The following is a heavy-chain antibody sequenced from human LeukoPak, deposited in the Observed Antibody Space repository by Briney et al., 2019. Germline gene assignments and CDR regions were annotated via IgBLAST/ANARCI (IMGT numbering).Heavy chain of an antibody. CDR3: ARDASGWYDY. CDR2: ISSSSSTI. D-gene: IGHD6-19*01. V-gene: IGHV3-48*04. CDR1: GFTFSSYS. J-gene: IGHJ4*02. Sequence: GGSLRLSCAASGFTFSSYSMNWVRQAPGKGLEWVSYISSSSSTIYYADSVKGRFTISRDNAKNSLYLQMNSLRAEDTAVYYCARDASGWYDYWGQGTLVTVSS.